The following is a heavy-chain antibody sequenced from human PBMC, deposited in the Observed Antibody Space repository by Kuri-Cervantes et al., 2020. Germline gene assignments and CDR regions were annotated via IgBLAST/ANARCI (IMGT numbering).Heavy chain of an antibody. CDR1: GFAFNIYS. Sequence: GESLKISCAASGFAFNIYSMNWVRQAPGKGLEWVAVIWYDGSNKYYADSVKGRFTISRDNSKNTLYLQMNSLRAEDTAVYYCAKDKRQGGYGKDYWGQGTLVTVSS. J-gene: IGHJ4*02. V-gene: IGHV3-30*02. CDR2: IWYDGSNK. D-gene: IGHD5-12*01. CDR3: AKDKRQGGYGKDY.